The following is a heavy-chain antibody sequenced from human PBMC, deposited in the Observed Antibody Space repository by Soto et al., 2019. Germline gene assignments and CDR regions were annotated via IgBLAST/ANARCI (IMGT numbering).Heavy chain of an antibody. V-gene: IGHV4-39*01. D-gene: IGHD6-6*01. CDR1: GGSISSSSYY. J-gene: IGHJ6*02. Sequence: QLQLQESGPGLVKPSETLSLTCTVSGGSISSSSYYWGWIRQPPGKGLEWIGSIYYSGSTYYNPSLKSRVTISVDTSKNQFSLKLSSVTAADTAVYYCGRFVRGYYGMDVWGQGTTVTVSS. CDR3: GRFVRGYYGMDV. CDR2: IYYSGST.